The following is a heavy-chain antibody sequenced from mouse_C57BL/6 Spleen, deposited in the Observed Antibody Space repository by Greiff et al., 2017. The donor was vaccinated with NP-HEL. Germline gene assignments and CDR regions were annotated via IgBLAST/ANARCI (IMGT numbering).Heavy chain of an antibody. D-gene: IGHD1-1*01. CDR1: GYTFTDYY. V-gene: IGHV1-19*01. Sequence: EVKLMESGPVLVKPGASVKMSCKASGYTFTDYYMNWVKQSHGKSLEWIGVINPYNGGTSYNQKFKGKATLTVDKSSSTAYMELNSLTSEDSAVYYCARKITTVVAGFDYWGQGTTLTVSS. CDR3: ARKITTVVAGFDY. J-gene: IGHJ2*01. CDR2: INPYNGGT.